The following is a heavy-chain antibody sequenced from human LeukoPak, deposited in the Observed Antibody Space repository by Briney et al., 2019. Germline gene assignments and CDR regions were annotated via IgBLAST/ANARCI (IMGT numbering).Heavy chain of an antibody. V-gene: IGHV4-59*01. J-gene: IGHJ4*02. CDR2: IYYSGST. D-gene: IGHD3-3*01. CDR3: AGSFSYDFWSGPLQIDY. Sequence: SETLSLTCTVSGGSISSYYWSWIRQPPGKGLEWIGYIYYSGSTNYNPSLKSRVTISVDTSKNQFSLKLSSVTAADTAVYYCAGSFSYDFWSGPLQIDYWGQGTLVTVSS. CDR1: GGSISSYY.